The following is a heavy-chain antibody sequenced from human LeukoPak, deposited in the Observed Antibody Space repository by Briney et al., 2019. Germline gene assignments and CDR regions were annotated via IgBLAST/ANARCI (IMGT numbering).Heavy chain of an antibody. CDR3: ARSLLQRSLFGGYRGAPFDY. V-gene: IGHV3-21*01. D-gene: IGHD3-10*02. J-gene: IGHJ4*02. CDR2: ISSSRSYI. Sequence: PGGSLRLSCAASGFTFSSYSMNWVRQAPGKGLEWVSFISSSRSYIYYADSVKGRFTISRDNDKNALFLQMNSMRVEDTAVYYCARSLLQRSLFGGYRGAPFDYWPQGTLVTVSS. CDR1: GFTFSSYS.